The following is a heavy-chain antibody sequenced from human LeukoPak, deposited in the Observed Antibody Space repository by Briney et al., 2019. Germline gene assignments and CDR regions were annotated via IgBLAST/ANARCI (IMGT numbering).Heavy chain of an antibody. CDR2: IYHSGST. V-gene: IGHV4-59*12. Sequence: PSETLSLTCTVSGGSISPYYWSWIRQPPGKGLEWIGYIYHSGSTYYNPSLKSRVTISVDTSKNQFSLKLSSVAAADTAVYYCARDLTYSSSSNWGQGTLVTVSS. J-gene: IGHJ4*02. CDR3: ARDLTYSSSSN. CDR1: GGSISPYY. D-gene: IGHD6-6*01.